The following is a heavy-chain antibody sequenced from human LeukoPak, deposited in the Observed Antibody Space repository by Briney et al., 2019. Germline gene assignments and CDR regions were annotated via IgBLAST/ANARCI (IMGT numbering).Heavy chain of an antibody. Sequence: GGSLRLSCTASGFTFGDYAMSWIRQAPGKGLEWVSYIDMSATTIYYADSVKGRFTISRDNAKNSLFLQMNSLRAEDTAVYYCAKDILAAGLFFDYWGQGALVTVSS. D-gene: IGHD6-13*01. V-gene: IGHV3-11*01. CDR2: IDMSATTI. J-gene: IGHJ4*02. CDR3: AKDILAAGLFFDY. CDR1: GFTFGDYA.